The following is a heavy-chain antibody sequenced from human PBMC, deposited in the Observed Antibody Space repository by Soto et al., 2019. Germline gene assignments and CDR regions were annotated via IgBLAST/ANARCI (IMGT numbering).Heavy chain of an antibody. V-gene: IGHV4-59*01. CDR1: GGSISSYY. CDR2: IYYSGST. Sequence: SETLSLTCTVSGGSISSYYWSWIRQPPGKGLEWIGYIYYSGSTNYNPSLKSRVTISVDTSKNQFSLKLSSVTAADTAVYYCARDGSSSWYGTPVGYYYYGMDVWGQVTTVTVSS. J-gene: IGHJ6*02. CDR3: ARDGSSSWYGTPVGYYYYGMDV. D-gene: IGHD6-13*01.